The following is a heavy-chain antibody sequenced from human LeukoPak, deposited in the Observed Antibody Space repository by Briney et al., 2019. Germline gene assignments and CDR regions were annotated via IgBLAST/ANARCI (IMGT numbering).Heavy chain of an antibody. CDR1: GFTLSAYS. Sequence: GPSLTLSCAASGFTLSAYSMHSVRPPPGNGLVWVSRINTDGSSTTYADSVKGRFTISRENAKNTLYLQMNSLRAEDTAVYYCARGRYYGMDVWGQGTTVTV. V-gene: IGHV3-74*01. CDR3: ARGRYYGMDV. J-gene: IGHJ6*01. CDR2: INTDGSST.